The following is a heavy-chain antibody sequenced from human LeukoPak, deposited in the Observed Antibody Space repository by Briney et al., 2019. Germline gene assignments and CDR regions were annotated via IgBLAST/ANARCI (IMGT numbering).Heavy chain of an antibody. V-gene: IGHV3-48*04. CDR2: ISRTTGSI. J-gene: IGHJ4*02. CDR3: ARESILGTTTDYFDY. D-gene: IGHD1-26*01. Sequence: GGSLRLSCEAAGFTASCCTMNWVRQAPGKGLEWVSLISRTTGSIYYADSVRGRFTISRDSAKNSVYLQMKSLRAEDTAIYYCARESILGTTTDYFDYWGQGTRVIVSS. CDR1: GFTASCCT.